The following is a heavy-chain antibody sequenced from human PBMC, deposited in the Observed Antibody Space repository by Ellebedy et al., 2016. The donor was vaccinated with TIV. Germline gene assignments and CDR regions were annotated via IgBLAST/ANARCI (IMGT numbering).Heavy chain of an antibody. J-gene: IGHJ4*02. CDR3: AREPHLGTIDH. CDR1: GFTFSSTA. CDR2: ISHDGSHK. D-gene: IGHD7-27*01. V-gene: IGHV3-30-3*01. Sequence: GESLKISCAASGFTFSSTAMHWVRQAPGKGLEWVAAISHDGSHKYYADSVKGRFTISRDDSRNTLYLQLNSPRAEDTAVYYCAREPHLGTIDHWGQGTLVIVS.